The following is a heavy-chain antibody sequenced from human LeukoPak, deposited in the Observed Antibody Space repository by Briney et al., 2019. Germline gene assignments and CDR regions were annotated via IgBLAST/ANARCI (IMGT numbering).Heavy chain of an antibody. D-gene: IGHD3-22*01. CDR2: INHSGST. V-gene: IGHV4-34*01. CDR3: ARGPPADYYDRSGFYPCFDY. CDR1: GGPVSGYY. J-gene: IGHJ4*02. Sequence: SETLSLTCAVYGGPVSGYYWSWIRQPPGKGLEWIVEINHSGSTNYNPSLKSRVTISVDMSKDQFSLKLGSVTAADTAVYYCARGPPADYYDRSGFYPCFDYWGQGALVTVSS.